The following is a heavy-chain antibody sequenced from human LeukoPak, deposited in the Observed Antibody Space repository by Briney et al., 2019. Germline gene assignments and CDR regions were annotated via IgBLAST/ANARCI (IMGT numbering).Heavy chain of an antibody. Sequence: SETLSLTCTVSGGSISSYYWSWIRQPPGKGLEWIGYIYYSGSTNYNPSLKSRVTISVDTSKNQFSLELSSVTAADTAVYYCARENGYGVSECWGQGTLVTVSS. CDR2: IYYSGST. CDR1: GGSISSYY. V-gene: IGHV4-59*12. D-gene: IGHD4-17*01. J-gene: IGHJ4*02. CDR3: ARENGYGVSEC.